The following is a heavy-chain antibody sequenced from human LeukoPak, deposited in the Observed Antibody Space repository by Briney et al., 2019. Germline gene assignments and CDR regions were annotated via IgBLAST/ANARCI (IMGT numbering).Heavy chain of an antibody. CDR3: ARGGGIAAALLDY. Sequence: SETLSLTCAVSGGSISRYYWSWIRQPPGKGLEWIGYIYYSGSTNYNPSLKSRVTISEDTSKNQFSLKLSSVTAADTAVYYCARGGGIAAALLDYWGQGTLVTVSS. CDR2: IYYSGST. V-gene: IGHV4-59*01. D-gene: IGHD6-13*01. CDR1: GGSISRYY. J-gene: IGHJ4*02.